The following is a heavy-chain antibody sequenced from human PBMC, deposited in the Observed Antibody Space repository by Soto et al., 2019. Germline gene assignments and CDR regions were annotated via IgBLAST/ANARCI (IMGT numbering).Heavy chain of an antibody. CDR3: ARIRVIAGKYFDY. J-gene: IGHJ4*02. V-gene: IGHV1-3*04. CDR2: INTGNGNT. D-gene: IGHD2-15*01. CDR1: GYTFTNYA. Sequence: VASVKVSCKASGYTFTNYAIHWVRQAPGQRLEWMGWINTGNGNTKSSQRFQGRVTISRDTSASTAYMDLSSLRSEDTAVYYCARIRVIAGKYFDYWGQGTLVTVSS.